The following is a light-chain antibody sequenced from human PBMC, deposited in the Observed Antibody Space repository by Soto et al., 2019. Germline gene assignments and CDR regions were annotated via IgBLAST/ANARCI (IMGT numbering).Light chain of an antibody. V-gene: IGKV4-1*01. CDR1: QSVLYSPNNKNY. CDR2: WAS. J-gene: IGKJ1*01. Sequence: DLLLTPSPYALSVSLGARATINCKSSQSVLYSPNNKNYLAWYQHKPGQPPKMLIYWASIRESGVPDRFSGSGSGTDFTLTISSLQSEDVAVYYCQQYYTNSWSFGQGTKVDIK. CDR3: QQYYTNSWS.